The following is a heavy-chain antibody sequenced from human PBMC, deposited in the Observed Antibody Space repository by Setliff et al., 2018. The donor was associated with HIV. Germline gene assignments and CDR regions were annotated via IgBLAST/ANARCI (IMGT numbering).Heavy chain of an antibody. V-gene: IGHV4-4*09. CDR3: ARHPDSGFYYSPLLNNWYFDL. D-gene: IGHD3-22*01. Sequence: SSETLSLTCIVSGASISTYSWSWIRQSPGKGLECIGYISTGGSTNYNPSLKSRVTISLDTSKNQFSLKLTSVTAADTAVYYCARHPDSGFYYSPLLNNWYFDLWGPGTLVTVSS. CDR2: ISTGGST. CDR1: GASISTYS. J-gene: IGHJ2*01.